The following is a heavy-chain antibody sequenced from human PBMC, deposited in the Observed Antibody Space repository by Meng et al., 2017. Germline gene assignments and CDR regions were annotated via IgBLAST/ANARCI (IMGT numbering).Heavy chain of an antibody. CDR3: ASPRGPETDYYDTGFDI. Sequence: GESLKISCAASGFTFSSYAMSWVRQAPGKGLEWVAVISYDGSNKYYADSVKGRFTISRDNSKNTLYLQMNSLRAEDTAVYYCASPRGPETDYYDTGFDIWGQGTMVTVSS. CDR2: ISYDGSNK. J-gene: IGHJ3*02. V-gene: IGHV3-30*04. CDR1: GFTFSSYA. D-gene: IGHD3-22*01.